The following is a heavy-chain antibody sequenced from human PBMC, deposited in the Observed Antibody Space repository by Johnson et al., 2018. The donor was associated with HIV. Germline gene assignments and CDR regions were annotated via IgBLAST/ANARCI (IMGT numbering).Heavy chain of an antibody. CDR2: LYSGGDK. CDR1: GFTFSSYW. D-gene: IGHD6-19*01. Sequence: EVQLVESGGGLVQPGGSLRLSCAVSGFTFSSYWMNWVRQGPGKGLEWVSILYSGGDKYYADSVKGRLTISRDDSKNTLYLQMNSLRAEDTAVYYCARGKFSSGWYAFDIWGQGTTVTVSS. V-gene: IGHV3-66*01. J-gene: IGHJ3*02. CDR3: ARGKFSSGWYAFDI.